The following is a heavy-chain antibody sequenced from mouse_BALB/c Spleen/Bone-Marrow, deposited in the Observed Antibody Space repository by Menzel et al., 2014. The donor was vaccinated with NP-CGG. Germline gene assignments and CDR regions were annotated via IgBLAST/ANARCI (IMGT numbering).Heavy chain of an antibody. CDR3: VSTFDY. CDR1: GYSFTSYY. J-gene: IGHJ2*01. D-gene: IGHD1-1*01. Sequence: QVQLKESGPELVKPGASVKISCKASGYSFTSYYIHWVKQRPGQGLEWIGWIFPGSGNTKYNEKFKGKATLTADTSSSTAYMQLSSLTSEDSAVYFCVSTFDYWGQGTTLTVSS. V-gene: IGHV1-66*01. CDR2: IFPGSGNT.